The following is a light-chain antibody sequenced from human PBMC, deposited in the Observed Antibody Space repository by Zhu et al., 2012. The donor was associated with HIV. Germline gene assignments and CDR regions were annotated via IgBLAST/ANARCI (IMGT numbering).Light chain of an antibody. CDR3: QQYYTPSYN. J-gene: IGKJ2*01. CDR2: GAS. V-gene: IGKV3-20*01. Sequence: VLTQSPDTLSLSPGDRATLACRASQSVSSNYVIWYQQKPGQAPRPLIYGASDRASGVPDRFSGSGSGTEFTLTISSLQPDDFATYSCQQYYTPSYNFGQGTKLQIK. CDR1: QSVSSNY.